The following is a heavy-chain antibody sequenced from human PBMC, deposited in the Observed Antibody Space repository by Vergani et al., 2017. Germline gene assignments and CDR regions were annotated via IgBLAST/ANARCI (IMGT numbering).Heavy chain of an antibody. CDR2: IYVSGIT. J-gene: IGHJ3*01. CDR1: GASINNDFYY. V-gene: IGHV4-61*02. D-gene: IGHD1-1*01. CDR3: ARDNKQLPPRAFDL. Sequence: QVQLQESGPGLVKPSQTLSLTCTVSGASINNDFYYWHWIRQPAGKGLEWIGRIYVSGITHYNSSLQSRVSMSVDTSKNQFSLTLTSETAADTAVYYCARDNKQLPPRAFDLWGQGTIVTVS.